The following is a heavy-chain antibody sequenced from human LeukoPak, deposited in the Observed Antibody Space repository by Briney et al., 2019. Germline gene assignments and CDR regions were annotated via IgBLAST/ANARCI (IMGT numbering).Heavy chain of an antibody. CDR2: IYPGDSDT. CDR3: ARLGTYWSNYYFEY. CDR1: GYSFTSYW. D-gene: IGHD3-10*01. V-gene: IGHV5-51*01. J-gene: IGHJ4*02. Sequence: GESLRISCKGSGYSFTSYWISWVRQMPGKGLEGMGIIYPGDSDTRYSPSFQGQVTISADKSINTSYLQWSSLKASDTAMYYCARLGTYWSNYYFEYWGQGTLVTVSS.